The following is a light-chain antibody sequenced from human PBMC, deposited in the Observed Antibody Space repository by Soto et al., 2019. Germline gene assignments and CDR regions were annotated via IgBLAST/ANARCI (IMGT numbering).Light chain of an antibody. Sequence: EVVLTQSPATLSLSPGERATLSCRASQSVSSTYLAWYQQQPGQAPRLLIYDASTRATGIPDRFSGSGSGTGFTLTISRLEPEDFALYYCQHYGTSPGLFTFGPGTRLDIK. V-gene: IGKV3-20*01. J-gene: IGKJ3*01. CDR1: QSVSSTY. CDR2: DAS. CDR3: QHYGTSPGLFT.